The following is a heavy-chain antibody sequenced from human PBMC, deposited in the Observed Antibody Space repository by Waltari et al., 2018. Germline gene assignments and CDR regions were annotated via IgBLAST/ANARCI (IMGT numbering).Heavy chain of an antibody. D-gene: IGHD6-13*01. CDR3: ARFIAAAGNRVRFDI. J-gene: IGHJ4*02. V-gene: IGHV4-34*01. CDR2: MNYSGST. CDR1: GGSFSGYS. Sequence: QVQLQQWGAGLLKPSETLSLTCAVYGGSFSGYSWSWIRQPPGKGLEWIGEMNYSGSTSFNPSLKSRVTRSVDTSKNQFSLKLSSVTAADTAVYYCARFIAAAGNRVRFDIGGQGTLVTVSS.